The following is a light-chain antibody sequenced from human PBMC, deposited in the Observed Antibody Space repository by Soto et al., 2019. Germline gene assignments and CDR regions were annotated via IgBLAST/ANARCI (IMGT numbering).Light chain of an antibody. CDR3: QQSDSIPLC. Sequence: SSWTECVEITVAIVSLASQSISSYLNWYQQKPGKAPKLLIYAASSLQSGVPSRFSGCVSGTEFTLDISMRQPEYCATYYCQQSDSIPLCFGQGTRLEI. CDR2: AAS. J-gene: IGKJ5*01. CDR1: QSISSY. V-gene: IGKV1-39*01.